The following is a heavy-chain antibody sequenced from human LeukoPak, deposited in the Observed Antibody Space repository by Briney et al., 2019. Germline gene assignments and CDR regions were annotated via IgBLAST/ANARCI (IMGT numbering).Heavy chain of an antibody. J-gene: IGHJ4*02. V-gene: IGHV3-15*01. CDR2: IKSKTDGGTT. CDR3: TAFSYYYDSSGYYVFDY. D-gene: IGHD3-22*01. Sequence: GGSLRLSCAASGFTFSNAWMSWVRQAPGKGLEWVGRIKSKTDGGTTDYAAPVEGRFTISRDDSKNTLYLQMNSLKTEDTAVYYCTAFSYYYDSSGYYVFDYWGQGTLVTVSS. CDR1: GFTFSNAW.